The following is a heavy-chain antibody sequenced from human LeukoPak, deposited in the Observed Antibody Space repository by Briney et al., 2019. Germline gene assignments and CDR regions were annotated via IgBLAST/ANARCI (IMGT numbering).Heavy chain of an antibody. Sequence: GASVKVSCKASGYTFTNYYIHWVRQPPGQGLEWMGIINPGGGSATYAQKFQGRVTMTSDTSTSTVYMDLISLRSEDTAVYYCARDSGFGYFDFWGQGTLVTVSS. J-gene: IGHJ4*02. V-gene: IGHV1-46*01. D-gene: IGHD1-1*01. CDR3: ARDSGFGYFDF. CDR2: INPGGGSA. CDR1: GYTFTNYY.